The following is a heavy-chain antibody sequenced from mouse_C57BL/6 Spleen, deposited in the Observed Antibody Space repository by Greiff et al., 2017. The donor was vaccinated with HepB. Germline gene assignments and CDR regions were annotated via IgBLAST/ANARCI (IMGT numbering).Heavy chain of an antibody. CDR2: IDPETGGT. V-gene: IGHV1-15*01. Sequence: QVQLQQSGAELVRPGASVTLSCKASGYTFTDYEMHWVKQTPVHGLEWIGAIDPETGGTAYNQKFKGKAILTADKSSSTAYMELRSLTSEDSAVYYCTRHDYDVGWFAYWGQGTLVTVSA. CDR1: GYTFTDYE. J-gene: IGHJ3*01. D-gene: IGHD2-4*01. CDR3: TRHDYDVGWFAY.